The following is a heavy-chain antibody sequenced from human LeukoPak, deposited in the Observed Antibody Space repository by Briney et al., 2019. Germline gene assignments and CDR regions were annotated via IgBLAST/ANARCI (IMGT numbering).Heavy chain of an antibody. V-gene: IGHV3-23*01. Sequence: GGSLRLSCAASGFIFSNYAMTWVRQAPGKGLEWVSTISGSDGATYYADSVKGRFTISRDNSKNTLYLQMNSLRAEDTAVYYCAKGPRYNILTGYYKSHFFDYWGQGTLVTVSS. J-gene: IGHJ4*02. D-gene: IGHD3-9*01. CDR2: ISGSDGAT. CDR1: GFIFSNYA. CDR3: AKGPRYNILTGYYKSHFFDY.